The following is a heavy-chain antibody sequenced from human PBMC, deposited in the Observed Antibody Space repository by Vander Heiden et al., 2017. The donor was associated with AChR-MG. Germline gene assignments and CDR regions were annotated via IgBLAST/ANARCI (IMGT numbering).Heavy chain of an antibody. CDR3: ARALGEVLRYFDWPGEYYYYMDA. CDR2: IIPIFGTA. D-gene: IGHD3-9*01. J-gene: IGHJ6*03. CDR1: GGTFSSYA. V-gene: IGHV1-69*01. Sequence: QVQPVQSGAEVKKPGSSVKVSCKASGGTFSSYAISWVRQAPGQGLEWMGGIIPIFGTANYAQKFQGRVTITADESTSTAYMELSSLRSEDTAVYYCARALGEVLRYFDWPGEYYYYMDAWGKGTTVTVSS.